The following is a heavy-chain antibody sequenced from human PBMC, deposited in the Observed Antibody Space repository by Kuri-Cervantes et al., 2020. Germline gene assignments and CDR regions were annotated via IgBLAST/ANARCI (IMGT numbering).Heavy chain of an antibody. Sequence: GESLKISCAASGFTFSNYWMSWVRQAPGKGLEWVSSISSSSSYIYYADSVKGRFTISRDNAKNSLYLQMNSLRAEDTAVYYCAREYGSSGYYGMDVWGQGTTVTVSS. CDR3: AREYGSSGYYGMDV. CDR2: ISSSSSYI. CDR1: GFTFSNYW. D-gene: IGHD3-22*01. V-gene: IGHV3-21*01. J-gene: IGHJ6*02.